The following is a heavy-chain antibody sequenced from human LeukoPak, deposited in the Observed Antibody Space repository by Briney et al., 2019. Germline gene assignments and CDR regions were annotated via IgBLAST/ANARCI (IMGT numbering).Heavy chain of an antibody. CDR1: GFTLSSYA. V-gene: IGHV3-23*01. D-gene: IGHD3-22*01. CDR3: AKRYGSSGFNWFDP. CDR2: VTGNADST. Sequence: GGSLRLSCAASGFTLSSYALTWVRQAPGMGLEWVSTVTGNADSTYYADSVKGRFTISRDNSRNILYLQMNSLRAEDTAVYYCAKRYGSSGFNWFDPWGQGTLVTVSS. J-gene: IGHJ5*02.